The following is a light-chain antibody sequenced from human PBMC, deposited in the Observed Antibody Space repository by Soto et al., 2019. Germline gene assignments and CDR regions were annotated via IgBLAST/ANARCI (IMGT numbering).Light chain of an antibody. V-gene: IGLV2-14*01. CDR3: SSYTSSSTPVV. CDR2: EVS. CDR1: SSDVGGYNY. J-gene: IGLJ2*01. Sequence: QSALTQPASVSGSPGQSITISCTGTSSDVGGYNYVSWYQQHPGKAPQLMIYEVSNRPSGVSNRFSGSKSGNTASLTISGLQAEDEADYYCSSYTSSSTPVVFGGGTKVTVL.